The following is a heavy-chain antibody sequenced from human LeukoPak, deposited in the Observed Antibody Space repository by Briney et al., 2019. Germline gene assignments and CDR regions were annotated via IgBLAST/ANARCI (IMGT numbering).Heavy chain of an antibody. CDR2: ISWNSGSV. CDR1: GFTXXDNA. CDR3: AKDRTSYGYYFDY. D-gene: IGHD5-18*01. Sequence: LXLSXXXSGFTXXDNAMHWVRQAPGKGLEWVSGISWNSGSVVYADSVKGRFTISRDNAKNSLYVQMNSLRAEDTALYYCAKDRTSYGYYFDYWGQGTLVTVSS. J-gene: IGHJ4*02. V-gene: IGHV3-9*01.